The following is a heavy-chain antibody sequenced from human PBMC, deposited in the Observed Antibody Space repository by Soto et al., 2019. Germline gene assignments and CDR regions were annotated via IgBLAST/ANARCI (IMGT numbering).Heavy chain of an antibody. CDR3: AISGYCSGGSCKLFDY. CDR1: GGSFSGYY. CDR2: INHSGST. Sequence: QVQLQQWGAGLLKPSETLSLTCAVYGGSFSGYYWSWIRQPPGKGLEWIGDINHSGSTNYNPSLKSRVTISVDTSKNQFSLKLSSVTAADTAVYYCAISGYCSGGSCKLFDYWGQGTLVTVSS. D-gene: IGHD2-15*01. J-gene: IGHJ4*02. V-gene: IGHV4-34*01.